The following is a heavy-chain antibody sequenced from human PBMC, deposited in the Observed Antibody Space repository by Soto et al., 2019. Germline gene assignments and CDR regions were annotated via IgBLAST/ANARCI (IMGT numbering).Heavy chain of an antibody. CDR1: GFTFSSYA. CDR2: ISYDGSNK. CDR3: AKCLAAAGIYYYYYYGMDV. Sequence: LRLSCAASGFTFSSYAMHWVRQAPGKGLEWVAVISYDGSNKYYADSVKGRFTISRDNSKNTLYLQMNSLRAEDTAVYYCAKCLAAAGIYYYYYYGMDVWGQGTTVTVSS. V-gene: IGHV3-30-3*01. D-gene: IGHD6-13*01. J-gene: IGHJ6*02.